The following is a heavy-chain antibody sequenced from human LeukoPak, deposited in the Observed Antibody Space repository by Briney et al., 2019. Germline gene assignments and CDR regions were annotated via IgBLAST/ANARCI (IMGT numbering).Heavy chain of an antibody. CDR2: ISYDGSNK. J-gene: IGHJ5*02. CDR3: AKGGPGDGNWFDL. Sequence: GGSLRLSCVASGFTFSGHDIHWVRQAPGKGLEWVTLISYDGSNKYYADSVKCRFTISRDNPKNNMYLQMNSLRGEDTAVYYCAKGGPGDGNWFDLWGQGTLVTVSS. D-gene: IGHD2-21*02. V-gene: IGHV3-30*18. CDR1: GFTFSGHD.